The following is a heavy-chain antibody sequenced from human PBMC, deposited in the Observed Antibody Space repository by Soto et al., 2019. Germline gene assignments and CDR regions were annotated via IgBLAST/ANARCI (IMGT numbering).Heavy chain of an antibody. V-gene: IGHV4-59*01. CDR2: IYYSGST. Sequence: PSETLSLTCTVSGGSISSYYWSWIRQPPGKGLEWIGYIYYSGSTNYNPSLKSRVTISVDTSKNQFSLKLSSVTAADTAVYYCAREFRLDDNWFDPWGQGTLVTVSP. CDR1: GGSISSYY. CDR3: AREFRLDDNWFDP. J-gene: IGHJ5*02.